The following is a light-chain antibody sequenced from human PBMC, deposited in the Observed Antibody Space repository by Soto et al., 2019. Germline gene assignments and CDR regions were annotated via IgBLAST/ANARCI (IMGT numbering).Light chain of an antibody. Sequence: EILMTQSPATLSVSPVEPVTFSCRASRSVSNRLAWYQHKPGQAPRLLISGASNGATGIPPKFSGRGSGTEFTLTVDSLQSDDIAVYYCQQYYNWPVTFGGGTKVDIK. CDR1: RSVSNR. J-gene: IGKJ4*01. CDR2: GAS. V-gene: IGKV3-15*01. CDR3: QQYYNWPVT.